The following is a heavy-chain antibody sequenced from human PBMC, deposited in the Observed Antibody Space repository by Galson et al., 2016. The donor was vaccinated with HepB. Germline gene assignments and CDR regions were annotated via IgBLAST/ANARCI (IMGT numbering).Heavy chain of an antibody. J-gene: IGHJ5*02. CDR2: IYWDDDE. CDR3: ARRKSEDREGIFDP. CDR1: GFSLRNNGMG. D-gene: IGHD3-3*01. V-gene: IGHV2-5*02. Sequence: PALVKPTQTLTLTCSFSGFSLRNNGMGVAWIRQPPGKAPEWLALIYWDDDEQYSPSLMSRLTITKDTSKNQVVLRMTNVGPMDTGTYYCARRKSEDREGIFDPWGQGILVTVSS.